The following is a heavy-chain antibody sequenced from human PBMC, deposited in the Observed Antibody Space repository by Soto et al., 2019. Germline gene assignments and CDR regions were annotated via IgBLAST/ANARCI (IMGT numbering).Heavy chain of an antibody. CDR2: IYYSGST. D-gene: IGHD5-12*01. V-gene: IGHV4-31*03. CDR3: ARVRGVATTVYYYGMDV. CDR1: GGSISSGGDY. Sequence: SETLSLTCTVSGGSISSGGDYWSWIRQHPGKGLEWIGYIYYSGSTYYNPSLKSRVTISVDTSKNQFSLKLSSVTAADTAVYYCARVRGVATTVYYYGMDVWGQGTTVTVSS. J-gene: IGHJ6*02.